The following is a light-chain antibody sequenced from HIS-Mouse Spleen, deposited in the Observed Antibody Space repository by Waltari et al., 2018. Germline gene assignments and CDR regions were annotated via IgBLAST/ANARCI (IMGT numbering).Light chain of an antibody. CDR3: SLYTSSSTLV. CDR2: EVS. V-gene: IGLV2-18*01. CDR1: SSDVGSYNR. J-gene: IGLJ2*01. Sequence: QSALTQPPSVSGSPGQSVTIPCTGTSSDVGSYNRFSWYQQPPGTAPKLMIYEVSNRPSGVPDRFSGSKSGNTASLTISGLQAEDEADYYCSLYTSSSTLVFGGGTKLTVL.